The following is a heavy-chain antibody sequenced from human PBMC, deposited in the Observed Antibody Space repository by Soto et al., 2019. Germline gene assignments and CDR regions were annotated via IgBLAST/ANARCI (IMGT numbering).Heavy chain of an antibody. CDR1: GFSFSDSA. D-gene: IGHD1-26*01. CDR2: IGSKGQNYAT. V-gene: IGHV3-73*02. J-gene: IGHJ5*02. CDR3: TKYSGTSSAPAA. Sequence: EVQLVESGGGLVQPGGSLKLSCAASGFSFSDSAMHWVRQASGKGLEWVGRIGSKGQNYATTYAVSVKGRFIISTDESKNTVHLQMNSLKTEDTAVYYCTKYSGTSSAPAALGQGTLVTVSS.